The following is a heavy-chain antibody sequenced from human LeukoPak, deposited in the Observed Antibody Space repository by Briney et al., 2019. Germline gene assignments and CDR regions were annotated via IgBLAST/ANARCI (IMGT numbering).Heavy chain of an antibody. CDR1: GGTFSSYA. CDR2: IIPIFGTA. D-gene: IGHD5-24*01. V-gene: IGHV1-69*13. CDR3: ARGQGGRDGYIPYNWFDP. Sequence: SVKVSCKASGGTFSSYAISWVRQAPGQGLEWMGGIIPIFGTANYAQKFQGRVTITADESTSTAYMELSSLRSEDTAVYYCARGQGGRDGYIPYNWFDPWGQGTLVTVSS. J-gene: IGHJ5*02.